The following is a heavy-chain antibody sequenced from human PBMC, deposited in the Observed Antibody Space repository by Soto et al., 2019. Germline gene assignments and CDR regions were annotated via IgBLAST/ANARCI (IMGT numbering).Heavy chain of an antibody. Sequence: VQLLESGGGLVQPGGSLRLSCAASGFTFSTYAMGWVRQAPGKGLEWVSAIGGSGGTTYNADSVKGRFTISRDNSKNTLYLQRNSLRAEDTAVYYCAKTAEAVAGTVYDCWGKGTLVTVSS. CDR1: GFTFSTYA. D-gene: IGHD6-19*01. V-gene: IGHV3-23*01. J-gene: IGHJ4*02. CDR3: AKTAEAVAGTVYDC. CDR2: IGGSGGTT.